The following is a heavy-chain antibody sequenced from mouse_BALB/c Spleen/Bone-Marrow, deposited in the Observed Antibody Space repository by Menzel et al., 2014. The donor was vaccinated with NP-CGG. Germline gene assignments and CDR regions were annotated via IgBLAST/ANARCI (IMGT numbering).Heavy chain of an antibody. CDR1: GFAFSSYD. V-gene: IGHV5-12-1*01. J-gene: IGHJ4*01. CDR2: ISSGGGST. Sequence: EVKLVESGGGLVKPGGSLKLSCAASGFAFSSYDMSWVRQTPEKRLEWVAYISSGGGSTYYQDTVKGRFTISRDNAKNTLYLQMSSLKSEDTAMYYCARHEDGYYDAMDYWGQGTSVTVSS. D-gene: IGHD2-3*01. CDR3: ARHEDGYYDAMDY.